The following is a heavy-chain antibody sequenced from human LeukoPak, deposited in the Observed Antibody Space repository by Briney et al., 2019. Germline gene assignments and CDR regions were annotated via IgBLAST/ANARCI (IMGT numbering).Heavy chain of an antibody. Sequence: GGSLRLSCAASGFTVSSNYMSWVRQAPGKGLEWVSVIYSGGSTYYADSVKGRFTISRDNSKNTLYLQMNCLRAEDTAVYYCTGLYYDSSGYYYWGQGTLVTVSS. J-gene: IGHJ4*02. D-gene: IGHD3-22*01. CDR1: GFTVSSNY. V-gene: IGHV3-66*01. CDR3: TGLYYDSSGYYY. CDR2: IYSGGST.